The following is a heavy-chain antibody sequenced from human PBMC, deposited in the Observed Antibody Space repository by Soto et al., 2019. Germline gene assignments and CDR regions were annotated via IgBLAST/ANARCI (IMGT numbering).Heavy chain of an antibody. D-gene: IGHD6-6*01. J-gene: IGHJ6*02. V-gene: IGHV4-30-2*01. Sequence: SETLSLTCVVSGDSISRGGYSWTWLRQPPGKALEWIGNIYDSGSTSYNPSLKSRVAISVDRSKNQFSRKLTSVTAADTAVYFCARGSSSYYDYGMDVWGQGTTVTVSS. CDR2: IYDSGST. CDR1: GDSISRGGYS. CDR3: ARGSSSYYDYGMDV.